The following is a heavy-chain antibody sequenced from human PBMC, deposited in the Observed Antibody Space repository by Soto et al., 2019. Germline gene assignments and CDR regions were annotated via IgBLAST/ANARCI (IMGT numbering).Heavy chain of an antibody. J-gene: IGHJ5*02. CDR1: GGTFSSHA. Sequence: QVQLVQSVAEVKKPGSSVKVSCKASGGTFSSHAINWVRQAPGHGLEWMGGIIPIFCTTHYAQKFQGRVTITADETTSTTDMEPSGLSSEVIAVCYCASEDFATATGRRFLGFEPCGERSLVTVS. CDR3: ASEDFATATGRRFLGFEP. V-gene: IGHV1-69*01. D-gene: IGHD6-13*01. CDR2: IIPIFCTT.